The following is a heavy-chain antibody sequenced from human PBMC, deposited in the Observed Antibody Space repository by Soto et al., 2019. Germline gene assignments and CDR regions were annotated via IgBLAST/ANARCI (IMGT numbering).Heavy chain of an antibody. CDR1: GFTFSSYG. CDR3: ARKDEVAGPDY. D-gene: IGHD6-19*01. J-gene: IGHJ4*02. Sequence: PGGSLRLSCAASGFTFSSYGMHWVRQAPGKGLEWVAVIWYDGSNKYYADSVKGRFTISRDNSKNTLYLQMNSLRAEDTAVYYCARKDEVAGPDYWGQGTLVTVPQ. V-gene: IGHV3-33*01. CDR2: IWYDGSNK.